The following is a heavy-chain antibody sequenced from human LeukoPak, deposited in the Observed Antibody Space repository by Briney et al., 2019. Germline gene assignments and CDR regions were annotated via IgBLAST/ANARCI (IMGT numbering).Heavy chain of an antibody. J-gene: IGHJ6*02. CDR1: RGTFSKYA. Sequence: ASVKVSCKASRGTFSKYAISWVRQAPGQGLEWMGGFNPMFGTTNYAQKFQGRVTITADESTSTAYMELSSLRSEDSAVYYCARDLGIQLWPDYYYYYGLDVWGQGTTVTVSS. CDR2: FNPMFGTT. CDR3: ARDLGIQLWPDYYYYYGLDV. V-gene: IGHV1-69*13. D-gene: IGHD5-18*01.